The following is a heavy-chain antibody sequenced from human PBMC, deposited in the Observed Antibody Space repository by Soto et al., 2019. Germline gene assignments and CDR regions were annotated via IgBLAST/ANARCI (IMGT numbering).Heavy chain of an antibody. D-gene: IGHD4-17*01. CDR1: GFIFSDYY. Sequence: QVLLVESGGGLVEPGGSLRLSCATSGFIFSDYYMHWIRQAPGKGLEWISYISGNGRIIQYADSAKGRFTISRDNAQNSLYLQMNSLSAEDTALYFCARDFDADSRTDFDYWGQGTLVTVSS. V-gene: IGHV3-11*01. J-gene: IGHJ4*02. CDR3: ARDFDADSRTDFDY. CDR2: ISGNGRII.